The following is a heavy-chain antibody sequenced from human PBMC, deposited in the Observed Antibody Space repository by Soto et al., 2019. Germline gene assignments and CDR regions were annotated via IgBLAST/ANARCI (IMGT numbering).Heavy chain of an antibody. J-gene: IGHJ4*02. CDR1: GFTFSDYY. CDR3: ARALRGVAGTMKY. V-gene: IGHV3-11*05. Sequence: QVQLVESGGGLVKPGGSLRLSCAASGFTFSDYYMSWIRQAPGKGLEWVSYISSSSSYTDYADSVKGRFAISRDNAKNSLDLQMNTLRAEDTAVYYCARALRGVAGTMKYWGQGTLVTVSS. CDR2: ISSSSSYT. D-gene: IGHD6-19*01.